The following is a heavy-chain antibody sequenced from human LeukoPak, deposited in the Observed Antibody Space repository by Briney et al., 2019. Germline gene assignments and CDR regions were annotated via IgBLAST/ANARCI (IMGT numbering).Heavy chain of an antibody. D-gene: IGHD3-22*01. V-gene: IGHV3-53*01. CDR2: IYSGGST. CDR3: ARRAGDYSHPYDY. J-gene: IGHJ4*02. CDR1: GFTVSSNY. Sequence: GGSLRLSCAASGFTVSSNYMSWVRQAPGKGLEWVSVIYSGGSTNYADSVKGRFTISRDNSKNTVHLQMNSLRAEDTAMYYCARRAGDYSHPYDYWGQGTLVTVSS.